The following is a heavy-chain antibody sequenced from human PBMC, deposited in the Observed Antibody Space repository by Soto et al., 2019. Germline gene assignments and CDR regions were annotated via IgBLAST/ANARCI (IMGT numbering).Heavy chain of an antibody. Sequence: EVQVMESGGDLVRPGGSLRLSCAASGFTFGNYWMHWVRQAPGNGLEWVSRMNGDGSRIDYADSVKGRFTVSRDNAKNTLYLQMNSLRAEDTAVYYCATAEVDYWGPGTLVTVST. CDR2: MNGDGSRI. CDR3: ATAEVDY. CDR1: GFTFGNYW. J-gene: IGHJ4*02. V-gene: IGHV3-74*01.